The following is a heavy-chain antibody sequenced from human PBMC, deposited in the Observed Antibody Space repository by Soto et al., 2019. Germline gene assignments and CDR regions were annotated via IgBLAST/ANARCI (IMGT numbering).Heavy chain of an antibody. CDR3: ARLYPGSGWPYHYYGMDV. CDR2: IKQDGGDT. CDR1: GFTFSTYW. J-gene: IGHJ6*02. Sequence: GSLRLSCAASGFTFSTYWMSWVRQASGKGLEWVANIKQDGGDTYYVDSVKGRFTISRDNAENSLYLQMNSLRAEDTAVYYCARLYPGSGWPYHYYGMDVWGQGTTVTVSS. D-gene: IGHD6-19*01. V-gene: IGHV3-7*01.